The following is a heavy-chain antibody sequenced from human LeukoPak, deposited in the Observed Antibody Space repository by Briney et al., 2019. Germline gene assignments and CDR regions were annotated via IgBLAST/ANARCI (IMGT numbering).Heavy chain of an antibody. CDR2: IYYSGST. D-gene: IGHD6-13*01. J-gene: IGHJ4*02. CDR1: GGSISSYY. V-gene: IGHV4-59*12. CDR3: AVRGSSLDY. Sequence: SETLSLTCTVSGGSISSYYWSWIRQPPGKGLEWIGYIYYSGSTNYNPSLKSRVTISVDTSKNQFSLKLSSVTAADTAVYYCAVRGSSLDYWGQGTLVTVSS.